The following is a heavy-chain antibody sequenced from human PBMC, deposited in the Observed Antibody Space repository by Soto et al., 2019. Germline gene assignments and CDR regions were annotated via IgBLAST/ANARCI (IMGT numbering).Heavy chain of an antibody. Sequence: PGGSLRLSCAASGFTFSSYAMHWVRQAPGKGLDYVSAISSNGGSTYYANSVKGRFTISRDNSKNTLYLQMGSLRAEDMAVYYCARAPPPRKRNYMDVWGKGTTVTVSS. J-gene: IGHJ6*03. V-gene: IGHV3-64*01. CDR1: GFTFSSYA. CDR2: ISSNGGST. CDR3: ARAPPPRKRNYMDV.